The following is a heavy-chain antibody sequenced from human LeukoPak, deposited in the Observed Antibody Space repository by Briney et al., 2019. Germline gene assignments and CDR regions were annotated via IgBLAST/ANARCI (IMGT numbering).Heavy chain of an antibody. D-gene: IGHD4-17*01. CDR3: ASTPYGHYGECY. CDR1: GFTVSSNY. V-gene: IGHV3-53*01. CDR2: IYSGGST. J-gene: IGHJ4*02. Sequence: GGSLRLSCAASGFTVSSNYMSWVRQAPGKGLEWVSVIYSGGSTYYADSVKGRFTISRDNSKNTLYLQMNSLRAEDTAVYYCASTPYGHYGECYRGQGTLVTVSS.